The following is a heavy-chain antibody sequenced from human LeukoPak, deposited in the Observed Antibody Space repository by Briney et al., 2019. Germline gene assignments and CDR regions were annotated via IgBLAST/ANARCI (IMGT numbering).Heavy chain of an antibody. Sequence: SETLSLTCTVSGGSISSRSYYWGWIRQPPGKGLEWIGSIYYSGSTYYNPSLQSRVTISVDTSKNQCSLKLNSVTAADTAVYYCAREPSQKGAHYMDVWGKGTTVTISS. J-gene: IGHJ6*03. CDR2: IYYSGST. V-gene: IGHV4-39*02. CDR1: GGSISSRSYY. D-gene: IGHD3-16*01. CDR3: AREPSQKGAHYMDV.